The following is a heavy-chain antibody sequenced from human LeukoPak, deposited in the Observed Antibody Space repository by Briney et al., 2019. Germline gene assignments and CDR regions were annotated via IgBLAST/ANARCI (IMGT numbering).Heavy chain of an antibody. D-gene: IGHD4-17*01. CDR1: GGSFSGYY. CDR2: INHSGST. CDR3: AREHDYGDYVHAFDI. J-gene: IGHJ3*02. Sequence: PSETLSLTCAVYGGSFSGYYWSWIRQPPGKGLEWIGEINHSGSTNCNPSLKSRVTISVDTSKNQFSLKLSSVTAADTAVYYCAREHDYGDYVHAFDIWGQGTMVTVSS. V-gene: IGHV4-34*01.